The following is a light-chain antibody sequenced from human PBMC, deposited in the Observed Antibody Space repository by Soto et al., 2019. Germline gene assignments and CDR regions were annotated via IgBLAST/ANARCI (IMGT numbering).Light chain of an antibody. CDR2: KAS. CDR3: QQYNSYTWT. CDR1: RSIINW. Sequence: DIQLTQSASTLSASVGDRFTITCRASRSIINWLAWYQQKSGKGPKLLIYKASNLQTGVPSRFSGSGYGTEFTLTISSLQPDDVATYYCQQYNSYTWTFGQGTKVDIK. J-gene: IGKJ1*01. V-gene: IGKV1-5*03.